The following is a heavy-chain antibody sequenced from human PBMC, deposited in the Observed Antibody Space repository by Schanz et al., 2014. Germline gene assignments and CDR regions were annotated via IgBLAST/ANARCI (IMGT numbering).Heavy chain of an antibody. CDR2: ISGSGDNT. J-gene: IGHJ4*02. Sequence: EVQLVESGGGLIQPGGSLRLSCAASGFTVSSNYMSWVRQAPGKGLEWVSAISGSGDNTFYADSVKGRFTISRDNSKNTLYLQMNSLRAEDTAVYYCARDKGGYYPFDYWGQGTLVTVSS. V-gene: IGHV3-53*01. CDR1: GFTVSSNY. D-gene: IGHD3-3*01. CDR3: ARDKGGYYPFDY.